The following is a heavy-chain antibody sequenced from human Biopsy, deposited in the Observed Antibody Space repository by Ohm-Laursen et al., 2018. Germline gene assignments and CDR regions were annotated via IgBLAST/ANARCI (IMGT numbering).Heavy chain of an antibody. V-gene: IGHV4-38-2*01. Sequence: SETLSLTCGVSGFSISSGFHWAWIRQPPGKGLERIGFIYRTGTTTYNPSFKSRVAMAVDTSKNQFPLTLNSVTAADTAVYYCARMKGRGYFDYWGQGTLVIVSS. CDR3: ARMKGRGYFDY. CDR2: IYRTGTT. D-gene: IGHD2-15*01. CDR1: GFSISSGFH. J-gene: IGHJ4*02.